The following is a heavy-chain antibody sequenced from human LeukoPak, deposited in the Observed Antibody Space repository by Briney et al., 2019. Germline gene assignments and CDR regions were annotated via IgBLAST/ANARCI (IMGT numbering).Heavy chain of an antibody. CDR1: LDSFNAYI. V-gene: IGHV4-34*01. Sequence: SETLSLTCAVYLDSFNAYISSSRPQAPGKSLEYIGEINHPGTSHYNPSLKTRVTLSVDTSKNQFSLKLTSVTAADTAVYYCARGSSFDGYCTPGACDAGYNDMWGQGTPVSVSS. CDR3: ARGSSFDGYCTPGACDAGYNDM. CDR2: INHPGTS. J-gene: IGHJ4*02. D-gene: IGHD2-8*01.